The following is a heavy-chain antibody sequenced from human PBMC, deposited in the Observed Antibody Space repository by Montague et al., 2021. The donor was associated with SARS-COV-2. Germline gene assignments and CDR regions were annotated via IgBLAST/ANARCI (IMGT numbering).Heavy chain of an antibody. CDR1: GFTFSTSS. CDR3: SRDSGEQLVRD. V-gene: IGHV3-21*01. CDR2: ISSGSAYI. D-gene: IGHD6-6*01. J-gene: IGHJ4*02. Sequence: SLRLSCAASGFTFSTSSMNWVRQTPGKRPEWVSAISSGSAYIYYPDSVKGRFTISRDDAENSLYLQMTSLRVEDTAVYYCSRDSGEQLVRDWGQGTLVTVST.